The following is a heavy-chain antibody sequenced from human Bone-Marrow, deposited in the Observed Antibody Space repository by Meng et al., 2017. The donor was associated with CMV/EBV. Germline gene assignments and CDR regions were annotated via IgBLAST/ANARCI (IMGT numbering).Heavy chain of an antibody. D-gene: IGHD3-3*01. Sequence: GESLKIYCAASGFTFSSYEMNWVRQAPGKGLEWVSYISSSGSTIYYADSVKGRFTISRDNAKNSLYLQMNSLRAEDTAVYYCARDGPTIFGAGFDYWGQGTLVTVSS. CDR1: GFTFSSYE. V-gene: IGHV3-48*03. CDR2: ISSSGSTI. CDR3: ARDGPTIFGAGFDY. J-gene: IGHJ4*02.